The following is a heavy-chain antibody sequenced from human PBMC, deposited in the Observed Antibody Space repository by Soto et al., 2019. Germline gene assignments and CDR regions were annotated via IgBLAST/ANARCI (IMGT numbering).Heavy chain of an antibody. J-gene: IGHJ5*02. CDR3: AREFGEMATIAWFDP. Sequence: TLSLTCTVSGGSSSSGGYYWSWIRMQPGKGLEWIGYIYYSGSTYYNTSLQSRVTISVDTSKNQFSLKLISVTAADPDVYYCAREFGEMATIAWFDPWGQGTLVTVSS. CDR2: IYYSGST. CDR1: GGSSSSGGYY. D-gene: IGHD5-12*01. V-gene: IGHV4-31*03.